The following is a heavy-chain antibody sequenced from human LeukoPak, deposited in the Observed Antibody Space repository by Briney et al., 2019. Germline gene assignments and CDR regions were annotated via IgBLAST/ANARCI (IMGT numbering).Heavy chain of an antibody. J-gene: IGHJ4*02. CDR1: GGSISSYY. CDR3: ARLYGYSYGYHPDY. V-gene: IGHV4-59*01. D-gene: IGHD5-18*01. CDR2: IYYSGST. Sequence: SETLSLTCTVSGGSISSYYWSWIRQPPGKGLEWIGYIYYSGSTNYNPSLKSRVTISVDTSKNQFSLKLSSVTAADTAVYYCARLYGYSYGYHPDYWGQGTLVTVSS.